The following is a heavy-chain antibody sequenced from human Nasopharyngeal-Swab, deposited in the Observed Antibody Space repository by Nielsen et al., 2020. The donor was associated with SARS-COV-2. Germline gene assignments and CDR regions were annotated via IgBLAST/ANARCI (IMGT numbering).Heavy chain of an antibody. Sequence: ASVKVCKASGYTFTSYYIHWVRQAPGQGLEWMGIINPGGGSARYSQNFQGRVTMTRDTSTSTVYMELSSLRSEDTAVYYCARGGDPREVVAATDCFDPWGQGTLVTVSS. CDR3: ARGGDPREVVAATDCFDP. V-gene: IGHV1-46*01. J-gene: IGHJ5*02. CDR2: INPGGGSA. D-gene: IGHD2-15*01. CDR1: GYTFTSYY.